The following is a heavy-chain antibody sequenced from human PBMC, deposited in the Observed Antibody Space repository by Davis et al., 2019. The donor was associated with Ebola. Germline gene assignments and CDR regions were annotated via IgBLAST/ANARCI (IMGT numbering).Heavy chain of an antibody. CDR1: GYTLTELS. CDR3: AKPHRDIVVVYGMDV. V-gene: IGHV1-24*01. CDR2: FDPEDGET. Sequence: ASVKVSCKVSGYTLTELSMHWVRQAPGKGLEWMGGFDPEDGETIYAQKFQGRVTITADESTSTAYMELSSLRSEDTAVYYCAKPHRDIVVVYGMDVWGQGTTVTVSS. J-gene: IGHJ6*02. D-gene: IGHD2-21*01.